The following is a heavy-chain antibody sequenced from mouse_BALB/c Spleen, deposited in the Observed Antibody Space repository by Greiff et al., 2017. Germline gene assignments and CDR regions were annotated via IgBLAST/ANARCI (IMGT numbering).Heavy chain of an antibody. J-gene: IGHJ2*01. CDR1: GYAFSSSW. CDR2: IYPGDGDT. D-gene: IGHD1-1*01. Sequence: QLQQSGPELVKPGASVKISCKASGYAFSSSWMNWVKQRPGQGLEWIGRIYPGDGDTNYNGKFKGKATLTADKSSSTAYMQLSSLTSVDSAVYFCAREGYGSRRWYFDYWGQGTTLTVSS. V-gene: IGHV1-82*01. CDR3: AREGYGSRRWYFDY.